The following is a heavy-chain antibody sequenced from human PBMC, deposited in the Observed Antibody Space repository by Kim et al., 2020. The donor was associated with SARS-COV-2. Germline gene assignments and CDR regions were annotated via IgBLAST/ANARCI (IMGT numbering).Heavy chain of an antibody. CDR1: GFTFSSYA. CDR3: AKGYGTTIFGVVIIPYDAFDI. J-gene: IGHJ3*02. CDR2: ISGSGGST. V-gene: IGHV3-23*01. Sequence: GGSLRLSCAASGFTFSSYAMSWVRQAPGKGLEWVSAISGSGGSTYYADSVKGRFTISRDNSKNTLYLQMNSLRAEDTAVYYCAKGYGTTIFGVVIIPYDAFDIWGQGTMVTVSS. D-gene: IGHD3-3*01.